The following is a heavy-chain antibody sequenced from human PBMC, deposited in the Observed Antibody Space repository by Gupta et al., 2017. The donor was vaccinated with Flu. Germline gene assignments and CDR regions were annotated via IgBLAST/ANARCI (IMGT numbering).Heavy chain of an antibody. CDR2: ISGSGDTT. CDR1: GFTFDGHA. V-gene: IGHV3-23*01. D-gene: IGHD3-22*01. Sequence: EVQLLESGGALVQPGGSLRLSCAVSGFTFDGHAMNWVRQAPGKGLAWVAGISGSGDTTYYVDSVKGRFTISRDNSMHTLYLQMNSLRAEDTAVYYCAKGAKGITMIRVSWFDPWGQGTLVTVSS. CDR3: AKGAKGITMIRVSWFDP. J-gene: IGHJ5*02.